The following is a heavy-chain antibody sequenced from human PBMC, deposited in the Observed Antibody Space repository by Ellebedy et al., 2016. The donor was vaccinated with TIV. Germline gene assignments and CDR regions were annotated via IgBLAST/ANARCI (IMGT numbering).Heavy chain of an antibody. CDR3: ARGSLVGAIPGDY. CDR2: INPNSGGT. D-gene: IGHD1-26*01. Sequence: ASVKVSCKASGYTFTGYYMHWVRQAPGQGLEWMGWINPNSGGTNYAQKFQGRVTMTRDTSISTAYMELSRLRSDDTAVYYCARGSLVGAIPGDYWGQGTLVTVSS. CDR1: GYTFTGYY. J-gene: IGHJ4*02. V-gene: IGHV1-2*02.